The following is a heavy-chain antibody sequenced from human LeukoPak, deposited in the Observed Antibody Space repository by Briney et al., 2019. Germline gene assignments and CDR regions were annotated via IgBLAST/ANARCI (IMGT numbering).Heavy chain of an antibody. J-gene: IGHJ3*02. CDR3: AGHLKNAFDI. V-gene: IGHV4-59*08. Sequence: SETLSLTCTVSGGSTSSYYWSWIRQPPGKGLEWIGYIYYSGSTNYNPSFKCRVTISVDTSKNQFSPKVSSVTAADTAVYYCAGHLKNAFDIWGQGTMVTVSS. CDR2: IYYSGST. CDR1: GGSTSSYY.